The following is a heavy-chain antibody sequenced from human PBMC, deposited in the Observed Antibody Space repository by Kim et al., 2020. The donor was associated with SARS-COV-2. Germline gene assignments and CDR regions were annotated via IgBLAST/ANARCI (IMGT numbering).Heavy chain of an antibody. V-gene: IGHV3-21*01. CDR3: AASGVVTAIPTL. D-gene: IGHD2-21*02. J-gene: IGHJ4*02. Sequence: YADSVKGRFTISRDNAKNSLYLQMNSLRAEDTAVYYCAASGVVTAIPTLWGQGTLVTVSS.